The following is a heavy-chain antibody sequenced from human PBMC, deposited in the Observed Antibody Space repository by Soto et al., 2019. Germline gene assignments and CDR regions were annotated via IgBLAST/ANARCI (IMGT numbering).Heavy chain of an antibody. CDR2: ISSSGSTI. Sequence: LRLSCATSGFTFSSYEMNWVRQAPGKGLEWVSYISSSGSTIYYADSVKGRFTISRDNAKNSLYLQMNSLRAEDTAVYYCARDHKGGYYYYGMDVWGQGTTVTVSS. CDR1: GFTFSSYE. CDR3: ARDHKGGYYYYGMDV. J-gene: IGHJ6*02. V-gene: IGHV3-48*03.